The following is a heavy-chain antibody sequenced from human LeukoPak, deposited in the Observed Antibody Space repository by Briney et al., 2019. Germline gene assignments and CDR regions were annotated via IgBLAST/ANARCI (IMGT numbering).Heavy chain of an antibody. CDR1: GYTFTSYG. V-gene: IGHV1-18*01. J-gene: IGHJ3*02. CDR2: ISAYNGNT. D-gene: IGHD3/OR15-3a*01. CDR3: ARSRDWIALSRDDAFDI. Sequence: ASVKVSCKASGYTFTSYGISWVRQAPGQGPEWMGWISAYNGNTNYAQKLPGRVTMTTSTSTSTDYMELRSLRSADTAVYYWARSRDWIALSRDDAFDIWGQGTLVTVSS.